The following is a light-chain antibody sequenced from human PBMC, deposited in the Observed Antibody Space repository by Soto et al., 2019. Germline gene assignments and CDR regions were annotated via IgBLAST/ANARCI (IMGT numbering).Light chain of an antibody. V-gene: IGKV3-11*01. CDR2: DAY. CDR1: QSVSSY. J-gene: IGKJ5*01. Sequence: ELLLTQSPATLSLSPGESANLSCRVSQSVSSYLAWYQQKPGQAPRLLIYDAYNRATGIPARFSGSGSGTDFTLTISSLEPEDFAVYYCQQRSNWPSITCGQGTRLEI. CDR3: QQRSNWPSIT.